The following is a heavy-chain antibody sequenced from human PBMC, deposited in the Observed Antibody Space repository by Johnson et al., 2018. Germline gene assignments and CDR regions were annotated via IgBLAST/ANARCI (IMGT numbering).Heavy chain of an antibody. J-gene: IGHJ4*02. CDR2: ISYSGST. D-gene: IGHD5-18*01. Sequence: QVQLQESGPGLVKPSETLSLTCTVSGGSISSYYWSWIRQPPGKGLEWVGYISYSGSTNYSPSLKSRVTISLDTSKKQFSLKLSSVTAADTAVYYCARAAPGYSYGTFDYWGQGTLVTVSS. CDR1: GGSISSYY. CDR3: ARAAPGYSYGTFDY. V-gene: IGHV4-59*01.